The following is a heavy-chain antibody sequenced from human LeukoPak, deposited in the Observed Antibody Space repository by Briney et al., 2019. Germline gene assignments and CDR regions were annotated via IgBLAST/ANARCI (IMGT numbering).Heavy chain of an antibody. D-gene: IGHD6-13*01. CDR2: ISYDGSNK. V-gene: IGHV3-30*05. CDR1: GFTFPTYG. Sequence: PGGSLRLSCAGSGFTFPTYGMHWVRQAQGKGLEWVAVISYDGSNKYYADSVKGRFTISRDNSKNTLYLQMNSLRAEGTAVYYCAKAGAAAGYFDYWGQGTLVTVSS. J-gene: IGHJ4*02. CDR3: AKAGAAAGYFDY.